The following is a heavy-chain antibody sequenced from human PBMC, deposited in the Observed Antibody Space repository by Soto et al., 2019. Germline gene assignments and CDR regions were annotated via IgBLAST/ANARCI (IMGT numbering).Heavy chain of an antibody. CDR1: GYTFTCYG. Sequence: GASVKVSCKASGYTFTCYGISWVRQAPGQGLEWMGWISAYNGNTNYAQKLQGRVTMTTDTSTSTAYMELRSLRSDDTAVYYCARVRADYYDSSGYYPFDYWGQGTLVTVAS. CDR3: ARVRADYYDSSGYYPFDY. D-gene: IGHD3-22*01. CDR2: ISAYNGNT. V-gene: IGHV1-18*01. J-gene: IGHJ4*02.